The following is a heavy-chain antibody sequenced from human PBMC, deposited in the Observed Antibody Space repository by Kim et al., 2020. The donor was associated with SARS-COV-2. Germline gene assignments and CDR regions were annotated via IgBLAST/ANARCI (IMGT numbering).Heavy chain of an antibody. V-gene: IGHV4-34*01. CDR1: GGSFSGYY. CDR2: INHSGST. Sequence: SETLSLTCAVYGGSFSGYYWSWIRQPPGKGLEWIGEINHSGSTNYNPSLKSRVTISVDTSKNQFSLKLSSVTAADTAVYYCARGLSSSWSGWSYYYGMDVWGQGTTVTVSS. CDR3: ARGLSSSWSGWSYYYGMDV. D-gene: IGHD6-13*01. J-gene: IGHJ6*02.